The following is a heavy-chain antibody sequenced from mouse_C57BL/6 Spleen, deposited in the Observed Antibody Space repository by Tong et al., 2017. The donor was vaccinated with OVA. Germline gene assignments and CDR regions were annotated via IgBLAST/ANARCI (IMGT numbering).Heavy chain of an antibody. V-gene: IGHV1-19*01. CDR1: GYTFTDYN. CDR3: ARVVEDYAMDY. Sequence: QLQESGPELVKPGASVKMSCKASGYTFTDYNMNWVKQSHGKSLEWIGVINPYNGGTSYNQKFKGKATLTVDKSSSTAYMQLNSLTSEDSAVYYCARVVEDYAMDYWGQGTSVTVSS. J-gene: IGHJ4*01. CDR2: INPYNGGT. D-gene: IGHD1-1*01.